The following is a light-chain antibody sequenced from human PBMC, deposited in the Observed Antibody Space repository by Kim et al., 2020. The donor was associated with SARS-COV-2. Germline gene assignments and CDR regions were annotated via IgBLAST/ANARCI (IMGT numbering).Light chain of an antibody. CDR1: TSNIGSNT. J-gene: IGLJ3*02. V-gene: IGLV1-44*01. Sequence: ELTQPPSASGTPGQRVTISCSGTTSNIGSNTVNWYQHLPGTGPKLLIHNNNQRPSRVPDRFSGSKSGTAASLAISGLQSEDEAHYYCATWDDSLIGPVFGGGTQLTVL. CDR3: ATWDDSLIGPV. CDR2: NNN.